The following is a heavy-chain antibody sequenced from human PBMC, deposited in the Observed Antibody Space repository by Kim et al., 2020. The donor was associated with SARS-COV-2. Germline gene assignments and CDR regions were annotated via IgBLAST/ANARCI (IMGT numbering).Heavy chain of an antibody. CDR2: SGST. CDR3: ARRWELLN. D-gene: IGHD1-26*01. Sequence: SGSTYTNPSLKSRVTISVDTSKNQFSLKLSSVTAADTSVYSCARRWELLNWGHGTLVTVSS. J-gene: IGHJ4*01. V-gene: IGHV4-39*01.